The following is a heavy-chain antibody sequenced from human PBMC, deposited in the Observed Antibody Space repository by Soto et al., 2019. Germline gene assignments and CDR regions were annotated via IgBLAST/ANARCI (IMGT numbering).Heavy chain of an antibody. V-gene: IGHV1-18*01. CDR1: GYTFTSYC. J-gene: IGHJ4*02. D-gene: IGHD6-19*01. Sequence: ASVKVSCKASGYTFTSYCIIWVRQAPGQGLEWMGWISAYNGNTNYAQKLQGRVTMTTDTSTSTAYMELRSLRSDDTAVYYCARRFGSEWLVHFDYWGQGTLVTVSS. CDR2: ISAYNGNT. CDR3: ARRFGSEWLVHFDY.